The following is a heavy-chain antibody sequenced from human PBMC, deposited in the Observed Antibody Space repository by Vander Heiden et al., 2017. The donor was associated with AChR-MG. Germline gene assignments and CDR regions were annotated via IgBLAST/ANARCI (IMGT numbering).Heavy chain of an antibody. V-gene: IGHV3-9*01. D-gene: IGHD6-19*01. J-gene: IGHJ4*02. CDR3: AKDIGQWLVPYFFDY. Sequence: EVQPVESGGGLVQPGRSLRLSCAASGFTFDDYAMHWVRQAPGKGLEWVSGISWNSGSIGYADSVKGRFTISRDNAKNSLNLQMNSLRAEDTALYYCAKDIGQWLVPYFFDYWGQGTLVTVSS. CDR1: GFTFDDYA. CDR2: ISWNSGSI.